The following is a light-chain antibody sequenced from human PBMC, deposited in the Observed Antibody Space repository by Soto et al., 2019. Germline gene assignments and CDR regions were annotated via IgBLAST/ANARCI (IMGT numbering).Light chain of an antibody. J-gene: IGKJ5*01. CDR1: QSFRGL. CDR2: DAY. Sequence: EVVLTQSPFPLSFRRLERATLSCRASQSFRGLLAWYQQKPGQAPRLLIYDAYNRATGIPPRFSGSGSGTDFTLTISSLEPEDSAVYYCQQRHMWPITFGQGTRLEIK. CDR3: QQRHMWPIT. V-gene: IGKV3-11*01.